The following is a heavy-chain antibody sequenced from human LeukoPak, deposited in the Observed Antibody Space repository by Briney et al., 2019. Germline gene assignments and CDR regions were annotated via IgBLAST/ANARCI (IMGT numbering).Heavy chain of an antibody. CDR3: ASVPHPAYWYFDL. CDR1: GGSISSYY. J-gene: IGHJ2*01. CDR2: IYYSGST. Sequence: SETLSLTCTVSGGSISSYYWGWIRQPPGKGLEWIGSIYYSGSTNYNPSLKSRVTISVDTSKNQFSLKLSSVTAADTAVYYCASVPHPAYWYFDLWGRGTLVTVSS. V-gene: IGHV4-59*08.